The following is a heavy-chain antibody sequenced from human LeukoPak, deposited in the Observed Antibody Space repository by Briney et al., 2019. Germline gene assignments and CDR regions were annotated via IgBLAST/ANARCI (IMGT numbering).Heavy chain of an antibody. CDR2: INPNSGGT. CDR3: ARGRPSNPFLNSDYCSGGSCPPGRY. Sequence: ASVKVSCKAFGYTFTSNYMHWVRQAPGQGLEWMGWINPNSGGTNYAQKSQGRVTMTRDTSISTAYMELSRLRSDDTAVYYCARGRPSNPFLNSDYCSGGSCPPGRYWGQGTLVTVSS. V-gene: IGHV1-2*02. J-gene: IGHJ4*02. CDR1: GYTFTSNY. D-gene: IGHD2-15*01.